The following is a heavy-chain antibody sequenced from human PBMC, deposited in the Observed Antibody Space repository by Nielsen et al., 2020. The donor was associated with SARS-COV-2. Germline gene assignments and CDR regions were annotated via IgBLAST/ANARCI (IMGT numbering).Heavy chain of an antibody. CDR2: ISGGGITI. D-gene: IGHD6-19*01. Sequence: GGSLRLSCAASGFPLSSYELNWVRQAPGKGLEWVASISGGGITIYYADSVRGRFTISRDNAKNSLYLQMNSLRLEDTALYYCAKIGRDSSGWVDYWGQGTLVTVSS. V-gene: IGHV3-48*03. CDR3: AKIGRDSSGWVDY. J-gene: IGHJ4*02. CDR1: GFPLSSYE.